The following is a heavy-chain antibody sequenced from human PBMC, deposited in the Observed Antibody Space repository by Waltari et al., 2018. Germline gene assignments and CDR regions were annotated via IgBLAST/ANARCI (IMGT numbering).Heavy chain of an antibody. J-gene: IGHJ4*02. CDR2: LWYDGSSQ. CDR1: GFPFRRYA. V-gene: IGHV3-33*01. Sequence: QVQLVESGGGVVQPGTSLRLSCAASGFPFRRYAMHWVHQAPGKGLEWVAVLWYDGSSQYYADSVKGRITISRDKSKDTLYLQMNSLRAEDTAVYYCARGDYDYSGYIDYWGQGTLVTVSS. CDR3: ARGDYDYSGYIDY. D-gene: IGHD3-22*01.